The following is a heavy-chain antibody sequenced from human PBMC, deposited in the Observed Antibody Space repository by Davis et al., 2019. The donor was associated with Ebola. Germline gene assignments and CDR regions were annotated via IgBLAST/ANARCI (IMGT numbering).Heavy chain of an antibody. CDR2: INSDGSST. J-gene: IGHJ6*02. CDR3: AREQVYYYGMDV. Sequence: SCAASGFTFSSYWMHWVRQAPGKGLVWVSRINSDGSSTSYADSVKGRFTISRDNAKNTLYLQMNSLRAEDTAVYYCAREQVYYYGMDVWGQGTTVTVSS. V-gene: IGHV3-74*01. CDR1: GFTFSSYW.